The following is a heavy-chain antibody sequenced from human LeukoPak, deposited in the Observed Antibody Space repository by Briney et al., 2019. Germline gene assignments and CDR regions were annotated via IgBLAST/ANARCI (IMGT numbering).Heavy chain of an antibody. CDR3: ARGRYSGYDYFIDY. J-gene: IGHJ4*02. CDR2: IGTAGDP. V-gene: IGHV3-13*05. D-gene: IGHD5-12*01. Sequence: GGSLRLSCAASGFTFSSYDMHWVRQATGKGLEWVSAIGTAGDPYYPGSVKGRFTITRENAKNSLYLQMNSLRAGDTAVYYCARGRYSGYDYFIDYWGQGTLVTVSS. CDR1: GFTFSSYD.